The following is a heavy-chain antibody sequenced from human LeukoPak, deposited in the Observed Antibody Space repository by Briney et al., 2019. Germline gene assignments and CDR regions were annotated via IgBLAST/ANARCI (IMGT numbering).Heavy chain of an antibody. Sequence: GGSLRLSCAASGFTVSSYEMNWVRQAPGKGLEWVSYISSSGSTIYYADSVKGRFTISRDNAKNSLSLQMNSLRAEDTAVYYCARMHRGGELSFPFFDYWGQGNLVIVSS. CDR2: ISSSGSTI. J-gene: IGHJ4*02. V-gene: IGHV3-48*03. D-gene: IGHD3-16*02. CDR1: GFTVSSYE. CDR3: ARMHRGGELSFPFFDY.